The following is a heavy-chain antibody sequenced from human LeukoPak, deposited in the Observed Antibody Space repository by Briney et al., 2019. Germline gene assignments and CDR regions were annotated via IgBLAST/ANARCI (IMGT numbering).Heavy chain of an antibody. V-gene: IGHV3-23*01. Sequence: QPEGSLRLSCAASGFTFSSYAMSWVRQAPGKGLEWVSAISGSGGSTYYADSVKGRFTISRDNSKNTLYLQMNSLRAEDTAVYYCAKRRNDDYVWGSYRSYYFDYWGQGTLVTVSS. CDR1: GFTFSSYA. D-gene: IGHD3-16*02. CDR3: AKRRNDDYVWGSYRSYYFDY. CDR2: ISGSGGST. J-gene: IGHJ4*02.